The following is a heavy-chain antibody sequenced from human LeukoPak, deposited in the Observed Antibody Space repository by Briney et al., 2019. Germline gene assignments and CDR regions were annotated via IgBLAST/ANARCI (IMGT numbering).Heavy chain of an antibody. CDR1: GFTFSSYG. CDR2: ISGSGGST. Sequence: GGSLRLSCAASGFTFSSYGMSWVRQAPGKGLERVSAISGSGGSTYYADSVKGRFTISRDNSKNTLYLQMNSLRAEDTAVYYCAKGITMIVVVITTGFDYWGQGTLVTVSS. CDR3: AKGITMIVVVITTGFDY. V-gene: IGHV3-23*01. D-gene: IGHD3-22*01. J-gene: IGHJ4*02.